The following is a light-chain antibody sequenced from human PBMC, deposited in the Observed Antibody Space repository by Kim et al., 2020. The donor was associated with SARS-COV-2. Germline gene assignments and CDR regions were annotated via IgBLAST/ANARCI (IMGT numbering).Light chain of an antibody. CDR2: GAS. V-gene: IGKV3-20*01. Sequence: LSWSPGERPTLSCRASQTIRSTYIAWYQQRPGQAPRLRIFGASTRAAGIPDRFSGGGSGTDFTLTISRLEPEDFAVYFCQHYGSSPFGGGTKLEI. CDR3: QHYGSSP. J-gene: IGKJ4*01. CDR1: QTIRSTY.